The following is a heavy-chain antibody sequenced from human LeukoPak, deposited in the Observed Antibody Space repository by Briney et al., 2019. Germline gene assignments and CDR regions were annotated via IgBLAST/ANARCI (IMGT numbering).Heavy chain of an antibody. CDR3: ARVPQWEIQMGVDY. V-gene: IGHV3-33*01. CDR1: GFTFSSYG. CDR2: IWYDGSNK. J-gene: IGHJ4*02. D-gene: IGHD1-26*01. Sequence: GGSLRLSCAASGFTFSSYGMHWVRQAPGKGLEWVAVIWYDGSNKYYADSVKGRFTISRDNSKNTLYLQMNSLRAEDTAVYYCARVPQWEIQMGVDYWGQGTLVTVSS.